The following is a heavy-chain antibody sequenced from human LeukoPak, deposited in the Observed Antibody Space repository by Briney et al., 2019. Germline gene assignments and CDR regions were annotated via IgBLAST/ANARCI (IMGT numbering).Heavy chain of an antibody. CDR1: GGSISSYY. Sequence: PSETLSLTCTVSGGSISSYYWSWIRQPPGSRLEWIGYIYYSGSTNYSPSLKSRVTISVTSKTQVSLKLSSVTAADTAVYYCARDEQLAGDYYYYGMDVWGQGTTVTVSS. CDR2: IYYSGST. V-gene: IGHV4-59*12. D-gene: IGHD6-13*01. J-gene: IGHJ6*02. CDR3: ARDEQLAGDYYYYGMDV.